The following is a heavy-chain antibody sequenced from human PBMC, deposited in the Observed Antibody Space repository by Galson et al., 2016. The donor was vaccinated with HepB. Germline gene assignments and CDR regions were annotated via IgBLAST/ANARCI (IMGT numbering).Heavy chain of an antibody. CDR3: ARDRGLVLEPNDIPPFYYYGMDV. Sequence: SVKVSCKASGYTFTRHYMDWVRQAPGQGLEWMGIINPSGSNTRYAQKFQGRVTMTRDTSTSTVYMELSSLRSEDTAVYYCARDRGLVLEPNDIPPFYYYGMDVWGQGTTVTVSS. CDR1: GYTFTRHY. V-gene: IGHV1-46*01. J-gene: IGHJ6*02. CDR2: INPSGSNT. D-gene: IGHD2-8*02.